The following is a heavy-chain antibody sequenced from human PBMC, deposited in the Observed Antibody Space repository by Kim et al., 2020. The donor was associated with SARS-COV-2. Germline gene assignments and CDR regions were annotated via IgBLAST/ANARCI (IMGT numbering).Heavy chain of an antibody. CDR3: ASSCTITTCHWFDP. V-gene: IGHV1-24*01. J-gene: IGHJ5*02. Sequence: ASAKVSCKVSGYTLTELSMHWVRQAPGKGLEWMGGFDPEDVETIYAQKFQGRVTMTEDTSTDTAYMELSSLRSEDTAVYYCASSCTITTCHWFDPWGQGTLVTVSS. CDR2: FDPEDVET. D-gene: IGHD2-2*01. CDR1: GYTLTELS.